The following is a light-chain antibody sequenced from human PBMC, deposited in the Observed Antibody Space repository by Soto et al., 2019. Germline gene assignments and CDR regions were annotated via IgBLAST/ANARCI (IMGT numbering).Light chain of an antibody. CDR3: QQANSFPLT. CDR1: QGISSW. CDR2: AAS. J-gene: IGKJ4*01. V-gene: IGKV1-12*01. Sequence: DIQMTQSPSSVSASVGDRVTITCRASQGISSWLDWYQQKPGKAPNLLIYAASSLQSGVPSRFSGSGSGTDFTLTISSLQSEDFATYYCQQANSFPLTFGGGTKVEIK.